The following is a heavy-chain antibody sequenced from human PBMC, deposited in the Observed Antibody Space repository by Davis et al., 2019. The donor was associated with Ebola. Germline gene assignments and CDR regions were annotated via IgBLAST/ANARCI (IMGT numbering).Heavy chain of an antibody. CDR1: GFTVSTYW. V-gene: IGHV3-74*01. CDR3: ARERLLGYYDILTGPSYFDY. CDR2: INSGESLT. D-gene: IGHD3-9*01. J-gene: IGHJ4*02. Sequence: HTGGSLRLSCAASGFTVSTYWMHWVSQAPGEGLVWVSRINSGESLTSYADSVKGRFTISRDNAKNMLYLQMNSLRAEDTAVYYCARERLLGYYDILTGPSYFDYWGQGTLVTVSS.